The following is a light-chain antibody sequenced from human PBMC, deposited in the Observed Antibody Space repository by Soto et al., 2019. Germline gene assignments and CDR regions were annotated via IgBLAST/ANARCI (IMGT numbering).Light chain of an antibody. CDR1: SSDVGGYNY. V-gene: IGLV2-14*03. J-gene: IGLJ3*02. CDR3: TSYTSSKTVL. CDR2: DVI. Sequence: QSALTQPASVSESPGQSITISCTGTSSDVGGYNYVSWYQHHPGKAPKLMIFDVINRPSGVSDRFSGSKSGNTASLTISGLQAEDEADYYCTSYTSSKTVLFGGGTKVTVL.